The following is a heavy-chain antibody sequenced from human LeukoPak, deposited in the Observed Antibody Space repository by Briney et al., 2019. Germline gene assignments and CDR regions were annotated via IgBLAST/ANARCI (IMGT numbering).Heavy chain of an antibody. CDR3: AKMKGHPLPKYYMDV. CDR1: GFTFSAYA. Sequence: GGSLRLSCAASGFTFSAYAISWVRQAPGKGLEWVSAISGSGGITYYADSVKGRFTISRDNSKSTLYLEMNSLRAEDTAIYYCAKMKGHPLPKYYMDVWGQGTTVTVSS. D-gene: IGHD1-26*01. V-gene: IGHV3-23*01. J-gene: IGHJ6*01. CDR2: ISGSGGIT.